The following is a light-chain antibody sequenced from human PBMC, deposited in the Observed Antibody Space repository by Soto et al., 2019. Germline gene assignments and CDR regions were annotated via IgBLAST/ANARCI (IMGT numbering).Light chain of an antibody. Sequence: QSVLTQPPSASGTPVQRVTISCSGSSSNIGSNTVNWYQQLPGTAPKLLIYSNNQRPSGVPDRFSGSKSGTSASLAISGLQSEDEADYYCAAWDDSLNGHVFGTGTKVT. V-gene: IGLV1-44*01. CDR2: SNN. J-gene: IGLJ1*01. CDR1: SSNIGSNT. CDR3: AAWDDSLNGHV.